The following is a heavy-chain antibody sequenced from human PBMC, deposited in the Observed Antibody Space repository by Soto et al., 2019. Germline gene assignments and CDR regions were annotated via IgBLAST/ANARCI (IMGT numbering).Heavy chain of an antibody. V-gene: IGHV3-23*01. CDR3: AKEPREPTEITMIVVVDDY. J-gene: IGHJ4*02. D-gene: IGHD3-22*01. Sequence: PGGSLRLSCAASGFTFSSYAMSWVRQAPGKGLEWVSAISGSGGSTYYADSVKGRFTISRDNSKNTLYLQMNSLRAEDTAVYYCAKEPREPTEITMIVVVDDYGAQGTLVTVPS. CDR2: ISGSGGST. CDR1: GFTFSSYA.